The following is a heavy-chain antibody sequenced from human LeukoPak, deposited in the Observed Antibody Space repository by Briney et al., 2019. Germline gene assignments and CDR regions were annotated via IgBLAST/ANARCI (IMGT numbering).Heavy chain of an antibody. V-gene: IGHV4-39*01. D-gene: IGHD5-24*01. CDR2: IYFSGSA. J-gene: IGHJ4*02. Sequence: SETLSLTCTVSGGSISSSSYYWGWIRQPPGKGLEWIGSIYFSGSAYYNPSLKSRVTISVDTSKNQFSLKLSSVTAADTAVYYCARHRSGWLQSSFDYWGQGTLVTVSS. CDR1: GGSISSSSYY. CDR3: ARHRSGWLQSSFDY.